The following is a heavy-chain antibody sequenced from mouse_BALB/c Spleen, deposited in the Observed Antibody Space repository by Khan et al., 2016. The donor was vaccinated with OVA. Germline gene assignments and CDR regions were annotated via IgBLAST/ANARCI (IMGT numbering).Heavy chain of an antibody. CDR2: INSNGGST. J-gene: IGHJ2*01. V-gene: IGHV5-6-3*01. CDR3: ARMARTIN. Sequence: VQLKESGGGLVQPGGSLKLSCAASGFTFSSYGMSWVRQTPDKRLELVATINSNGGSTYYPDSVKGRFTISRDNAKNTLYLQMSSLKSEDTAMYYCARMARTINWGQGTTLTDSS. CDR1: GFTFSSYG.